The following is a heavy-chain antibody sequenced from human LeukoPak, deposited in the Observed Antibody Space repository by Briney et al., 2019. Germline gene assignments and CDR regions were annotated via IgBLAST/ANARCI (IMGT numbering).Heavy chain of an antibody. CDR3: ARNRLDSSGYKSDYYYMDV. CDR2: NYPGDSDT. Sequence: RGESLKISCNGSGYSFTSYWIGLVRQMPGKGLELMGINYPGDSDTRYSPSCQGQVTISADKSISTAYLQWSSLKASDTAMYYCARNRLDSSGYKSDYYYMDVWGKGTTVTVSS. V-gene: IGHV5-51*01. D-gene: IGHD3-22*01. CDR1: GYSFTSYW. J-gene: IGHJ6*03.